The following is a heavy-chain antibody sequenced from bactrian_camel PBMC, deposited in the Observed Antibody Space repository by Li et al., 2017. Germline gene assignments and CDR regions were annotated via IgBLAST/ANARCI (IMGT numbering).Heavy chain of an antibody. CDR1: GFTFSTYD. CDR2: VYSGGGST. Sequence: QLVESGGGLVQPGGSLRLSCAASGFTFSTYDMSWLRQAPGKGLEWVAGVYSGGGSTRYANAVKGRFTCSRDNAKNTLYLQLSSLKSEDTALYYCSTSRTTYWGQGTQVTVS. V-gene: IGHV3S40*01. J-gene: IGHJ4*01. CDR3: STSRTTY.